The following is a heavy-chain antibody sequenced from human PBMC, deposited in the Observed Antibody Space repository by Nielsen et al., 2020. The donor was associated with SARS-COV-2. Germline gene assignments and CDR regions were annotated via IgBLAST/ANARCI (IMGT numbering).Heavy chain of an antibody. CDR3: TSHLEWLSPLRYYFDY. Sequence: WIRQPPGKGLEWVGRIKSKTDGGTTDCAAPVKGRFTISRDDSKNTLYLQMNSLKTEDTAVYYCTSHLEWLSPLRYYFDYWGQGTPVTVSS. J-gene: IGHJ4*02. V-gene: IGHV3-15*01. D-gene: IGHD3-3*01. CDR2: IKSKTDGGTT.